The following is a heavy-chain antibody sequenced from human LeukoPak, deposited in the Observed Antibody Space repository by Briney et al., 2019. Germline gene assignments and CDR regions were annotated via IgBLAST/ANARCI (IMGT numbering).Heavy chain of an antibody. J-gene: IGHJ4*02. Sequence: GGSLRLSCAASGFTFSSYSMNWVRQAPGKGLEWVSSISSSSSYIYYADSVKGRFTISRDNAKNSLYLQMNSLRAEDTAVYYCAKDPGSVGSSFDYWGQGTLVTVSS. CDR1: GFTFSSYS. CDR2: ISSSSSYI. V-gene: IGHV3-21*01. CDR3: AKDPGSVGSSFDY. D-gene: IGHD6-6*01.